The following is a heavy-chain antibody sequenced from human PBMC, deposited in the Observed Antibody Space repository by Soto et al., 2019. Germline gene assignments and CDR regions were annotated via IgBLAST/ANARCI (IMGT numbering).Heavy chain of an antibody. V-gene: IGHV3-23*01. J-gene: IGHJ4*02. CDR2: ITYTGVST. D-gene: IGHD6-13*01. CDR1: EFSFDAYA. CDR3: AKASVWYPYFDS. Sequence: EAQLLESGGDLVQPGGSLRLSCAASEFSFDAYAMSWVRQAPGKVLEWVSSITYTGVSTYYVDSVKGRFTISRDNSKDTLYLQMNSLRAEDTAIYYCAKASVWYPYFDSWGQGTLVTVSS.